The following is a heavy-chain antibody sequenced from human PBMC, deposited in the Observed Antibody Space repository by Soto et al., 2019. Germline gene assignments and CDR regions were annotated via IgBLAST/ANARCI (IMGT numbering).Heavy chain of an antibody. V-gene: IGHV4-31*03. Sequence: SETLSLTCTVSGGSISSGGYYWSWIRQHPGKGLEWIGYIYYSGSTYYNPSLKSRVTISVDTSKNQFSLKLSSVTAADTAVYYCARSGDIVATIGAFDIWGQGTMVTVSS. CDR2: IYYSGST. D-gene: IGHD5-12*01. CDR1: GGSISSGGYY. CDR3: ARSGDIVATIGAFDI. J-gene: IGHJ3*02.